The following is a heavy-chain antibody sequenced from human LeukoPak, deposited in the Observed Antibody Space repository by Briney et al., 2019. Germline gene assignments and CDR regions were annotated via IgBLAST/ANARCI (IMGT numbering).Heavy chain of an antibody. J-gene: IGHJ4*02. CDR1: GFTFSSYA. V-gene: IGHV3-23*01. CDR2: ISSSGANT. Sequence: GRSLRLSCTASGFTFSSYAMSWVRQAPGKGLEWVSAISSSGANTYYADSVEGRFTISRDNFKNTLYLQVNSLRAEDTAVYSCAKDRWWGYFDHWGQGTLVTVSS. D-gene: IGHD2-15*01. CDR3: AKDRWWGYFDH.